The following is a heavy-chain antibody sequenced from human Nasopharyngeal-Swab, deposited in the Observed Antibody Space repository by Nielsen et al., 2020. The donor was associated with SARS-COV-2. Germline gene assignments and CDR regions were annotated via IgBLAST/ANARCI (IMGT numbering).Heavy chain of an antibody. D-gene: IGHD6-13*01. V-gene: IGHV3-7*05. CDR2: IKEDGSEQ. CDR3: ATSGSWCFQV. Sequence: GGSLRLSCAASGFTFTNHYMTWVRQAPGKGLEWVASIKEDGSEQYYVDSVKGRFTISRDNAKNSLYLQMNSLRDEDTAVYYCATSGSWCFQVWGQGTLVTVS. CDR1: GFTFTNHY. J-gene: IGHJ1*01.